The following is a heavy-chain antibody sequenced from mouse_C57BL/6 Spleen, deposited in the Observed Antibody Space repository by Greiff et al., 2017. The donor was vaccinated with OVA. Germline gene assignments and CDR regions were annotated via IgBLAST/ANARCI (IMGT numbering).Heavy chain of an antibody. J-gene: IGHJ1*03. D-gene: IGHD4-1*01. Sequence: QVQLKQPGTELVKPGASVKLSCKASGYTFTSYWMHWVKQRPGQGLEWIGNINPSNGGTNYNEKFKSKATLTVDKSSSTAYMQLSSLTSEDSAVYYCARAVLGHWYFDVWGTGTTVTVSS. CDR2: INPSNGGT. CDR3: ARAVLGHWYFDV. CDR1: GYTFTSYW. V-gene: IGHV1-53*01.